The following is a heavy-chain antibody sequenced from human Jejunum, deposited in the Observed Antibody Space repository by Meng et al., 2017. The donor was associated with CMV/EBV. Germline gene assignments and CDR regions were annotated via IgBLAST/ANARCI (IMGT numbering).Heavy chain of an antibody. CDR2: IYYSGST. D-gene: IGHD7-27*01. CDR1: GGSISSSSYY. CDR3: ASPLGILGIVDL. J-gene: IGHJ2*01. Sequence: QHKPHVSGPGLLTPSETLSLTCTVSGGSISSSSYYWGWIRQPPGKGLEWIGSIYYSGSTYYNPSLKSRVTISVDTSKNQFSLKLSSVTAADTAVYYCASPLGILGIVDLWGRGTLVTVSS. V-gene: IGHV4-39*01.